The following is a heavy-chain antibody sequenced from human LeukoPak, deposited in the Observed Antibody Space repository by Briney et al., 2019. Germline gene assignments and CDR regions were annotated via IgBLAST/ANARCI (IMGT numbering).Heavy chain of an antibody. CDR1: GITFSSYA. J-gene: IGHJ4*02. V-gene: IGHV3-23*01. CDR3: AKGYCSGGSCWDYFDY. Sequence: PGGSLRLSCAASGITFSSYAMSWVRQAPGKGLEWVSGISDSGGSTYYADSVKGRFTISRDNSENTLYLQVNSLRAEDTAVYYCAKGYCSGGSCWDYFDYWGQGTLVTVSS. CDR2: ISDSGGST. D-gene: IGHD2-15*01.